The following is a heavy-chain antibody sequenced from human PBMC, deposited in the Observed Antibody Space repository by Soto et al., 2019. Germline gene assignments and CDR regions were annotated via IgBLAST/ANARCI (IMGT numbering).Heavy chain of an antibody. V-gene: IGHV1-46*01. D-gene: IGHD3-3*02. CDR2: INPSGGGT. CDR3: ARDNPFSAGY. CDR1: GYTFLDFY. Sequence: QVQLVQSGTEVKKPGASVKVSCKASGYTFLDFYIHWVRQAPGQGLEWMGFINPSGGGTTYAQQFQGRITITRDMSTSTAYMELTRLRSEDTAIYYCARDNPFSAGYWGQGTLVT. J-gene: IGHJ4*02.